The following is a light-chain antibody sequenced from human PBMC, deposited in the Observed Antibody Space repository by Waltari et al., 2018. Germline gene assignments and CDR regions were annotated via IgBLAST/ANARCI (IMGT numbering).Light chain of an antibody. J-gene: IGLJ3*02. CDR3: AAWDDSLSAVV. CDR1: SSNIGGNH. V-gene: IGLV1-47*01. CDR2: RVE. Sequence: QSVLTQPPSASGTPGQKINISCSGSSSNIGGNHVNWYKHFPGAAPKPPTGRVEHRPSGVPDRFSGSKSDTSASLTISGLRSDDEADYYCAAWDDSLSAVVFGGGTKLTV.